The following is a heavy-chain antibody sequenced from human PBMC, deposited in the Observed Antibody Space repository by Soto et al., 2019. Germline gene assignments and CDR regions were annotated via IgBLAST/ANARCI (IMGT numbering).Heavy chain of an antibody. CDR2: IYRSGGT. D-gene: IGHD2-15*01. J-gene: IGHJ5*02. CDR3: ARGQRLSGSFDP. V-gene: IGHV4-4*07. CDR1: GGSISSDY. Sequence: ETLSPTCTVSGGSISSDYWRWLRQPPGKGLEWIGRIYRSGGTKYNPCFKSRVSMSLDTSKNQSSLTLSTVTAADTALYYCARGQRLSGSFDPWGQGTLVTVSS.